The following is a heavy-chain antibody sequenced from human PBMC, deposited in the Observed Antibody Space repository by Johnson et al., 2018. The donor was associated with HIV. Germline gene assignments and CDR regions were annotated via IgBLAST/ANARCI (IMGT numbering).Heavy chain of an antibody. J-gene: IGHJ3*02. V-gene: IGHV3-66*02. CDR1: GFTFGDYA. Sequence: VQLVESGGGLVQPGRSLRLSCTASGFTFGDYAMSWVRQAPGKGLEWVSVIYRGGSTYYADSVMGRFTIPRDNSKNTLYLQMNSLRAEDTAVYYCAKDLRWWLRLHFLYDAFDIWGQGTMVTVSS. CDR2: IYRGGST. CDR3: AKDLRWWLRLHFLYDAFDI. D-gene: IGHD5-12*01.